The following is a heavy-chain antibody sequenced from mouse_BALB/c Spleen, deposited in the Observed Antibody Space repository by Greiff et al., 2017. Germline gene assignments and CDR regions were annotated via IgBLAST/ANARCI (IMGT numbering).Heavy chain of an antibody. D-gene: IGHD3-1*01. V-gene: IGHV1S137*01. CDR2: ISTYYGDA. J-gene: IGHJ4*01. CDR1: GYTFTDYA. Sequence: QVQLQQSGAELVRPGVSVKISCKGSGYTFTDYAMHWVKQSHAKSLEWIGVISTYYGDASYNQKFKGKATLTADKSSSTAYMQLSSLTSEDSAVYFCARRSGYGAMDYWGQGTSVTVSS. CDR3: ARRSGYGAMDY.